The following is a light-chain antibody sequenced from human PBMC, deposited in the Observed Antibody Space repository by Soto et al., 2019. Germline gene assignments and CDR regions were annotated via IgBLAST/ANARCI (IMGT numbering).Light chain of an antibody. J-gene: IGKJ5*01. CDR2: GVS. V-gene: IGKV1-33*01. Sequence: DIQMTQPPSSLSASVGDRVTITCQASQGITNYLNWYQQKPGKAPKLLIYGVSNLETGVPSRFSGNGSGTDFTFTISSLQAEDIATYFCQQYDSVFTFGQGTRLEIK. CDR1: QGITNY. CDR3: QQYDSVFT.